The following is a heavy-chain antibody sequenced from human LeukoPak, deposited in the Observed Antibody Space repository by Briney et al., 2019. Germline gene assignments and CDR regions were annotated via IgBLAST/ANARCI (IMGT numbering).Heavy chain of an antibody. Sequence: GGSLRLSCAASGFTFSNAWMRWVRQAPRKGLEWVGRIKSKTDGGTTDYAAPVKGRFTISRDDSKNTLYLQMNSLKTEDTAVYYCNRDLVFYGDYEGWGQGILVTVSS. CDR2: IKSKTDGGTT. D-gene: IGHD4-17*01. J-gene: IGHJ4*02. V-gene: IGHV3-15*01. CDR3: NRDLVFYGDYEG. CDR1: GFTFSNAW.